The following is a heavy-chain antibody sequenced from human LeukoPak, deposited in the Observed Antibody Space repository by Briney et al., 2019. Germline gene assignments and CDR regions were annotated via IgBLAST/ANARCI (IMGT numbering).Heavy chain of an antibody. V-gene: IGHV1-69*05. CDR3: ARDNYNILTGYVRYAFDI. CDR1: GGTFSSYA. CDR2: IIPIFGTA. D-gene: IGHD3-9*01. Sequence: ASVKVSCKASGGTFSSYAISWVRQAPGQGLEWMGGIIPIFGTANYAQKFQGRVTITTDESTSTAYMELRSLRSDDTAVYYCARDNYNILTGYVRYAFDIWGQGTMVTVSS. J-gene: IGHJ3*02.